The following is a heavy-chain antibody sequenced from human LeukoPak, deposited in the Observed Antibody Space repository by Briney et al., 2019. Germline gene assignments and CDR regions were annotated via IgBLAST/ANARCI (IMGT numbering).Heavy chain of an antibody. CDR3: ARVATGANVFDY. D-gene: IGHD4/OR15-4a*01. J-gene: IGHJ4*02. CDR1: ELSVSSNY. V-gene: IGHV3-53*01. CDR2: IYSGGST. Sequence: GGSLRLSCAASELSVSSNYMSWVRQAPGKGLEWVSIIYSGGSTYYADSVKGRFTISRDNSKNTLYLQMNSLRAEDTAVYYCARVATGANVFDYWGQGILVTVSS.